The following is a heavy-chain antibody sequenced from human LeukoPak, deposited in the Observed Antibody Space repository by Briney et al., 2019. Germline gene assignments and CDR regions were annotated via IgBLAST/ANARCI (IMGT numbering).Heavy chain of an antibody. CDR1: GGSISSSNW. Sequence: PSETLSLTCAVSGGSISSSNWWSWVRPPPGKGLEWIGEIYHSGSTNYNPSLKSRVTISVDKSKNQFSLKLSSVTAADTAVYYCARSPYTYYCDSSGYFYDYWGQGTLVTVSS. D-gene: IGHD3-22*01. CDR2: IYHSGST. V-gene: IGHV4-4*02. J-gene: IGHJ4*02. CDR3: ARSPYTYYCDSSGYFYDY.